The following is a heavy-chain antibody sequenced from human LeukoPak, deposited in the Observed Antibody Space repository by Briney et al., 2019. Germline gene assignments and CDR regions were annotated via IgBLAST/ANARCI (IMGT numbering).Heavy chain of an antibody. CDR1: GFTVSNSY. CDR2: IYSGGST. CDR3: ARVLRGGTSGFAFNF. Sequence: PGGSLRLSCAASGFTVSNSYMTWVRQAPGKGLEWVSIIYSGGSTDYADSVKGRFTISRDSTKNTLYLQMNSLRAEDTAVYYCARVLRGGTSGFAFNFWGQGTMVTVSS. D-gene: IGHD4-23*01. J-gene: IGHJ3*01. V-gene: IGHV3-66*02.